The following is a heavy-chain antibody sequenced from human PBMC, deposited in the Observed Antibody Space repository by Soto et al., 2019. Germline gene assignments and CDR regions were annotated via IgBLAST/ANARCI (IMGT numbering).Heavy chain of an antibody. V-gene: IGHV4-30-2*01. Sequence: NPSETLSLTCAVSGGSISSGGYSWSWIRQPPGKGLEWIGYIYHSGSTYYNPSLKSRVTISVDRSKNQFSLKLSSVTAADTAVYYCARQREWLLTYYFDYWGQGTLVTVSS. D-gene: IGHD3-3*01. CDR2: IYHSGST. J-gene: IGHJ4*02. CDR1: GGSISSGGYS. CDR3: ARQREWLLTYYFDY.